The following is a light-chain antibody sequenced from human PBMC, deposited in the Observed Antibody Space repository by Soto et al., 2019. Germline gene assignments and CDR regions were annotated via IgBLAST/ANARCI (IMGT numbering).Light chain of an antibody. J-gene: IGKJ2*01. CDR3: QHYGGSPYT. Sequence: DIQMTQSASSLSASVGDRVTITCQASQVISNYLNWYQQKPGKAPKLLIYDISTLEIGVPSRFSGSGSGTDFTFTITGLQPEDFAVYYCQHYGGSPYTLGQGTKVEIK. V-gene: IGKV1-33*01. CDR2: DIS. CDR1: QVISNY.